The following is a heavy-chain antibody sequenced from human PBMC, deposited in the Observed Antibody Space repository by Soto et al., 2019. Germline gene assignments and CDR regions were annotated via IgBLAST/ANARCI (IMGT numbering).Heavy chain of an antibody. CDR1: GGTFSSYA. CDR2: IIPIFGTA. V-gene: IGHV1-69*01. Sequence: QVQLVQSGAEVKKPGSSVKVSCKASGGTFSSYAISWVRQAPGQGLEWMGGIIPIFGTANYAQKFQGRVTITADECTSTAYMELSSLRSEDTAVYYCASGERVYGSGTTYGMDVWGQGTTVTVSS. J-gene: IGHJ6*01. CDR3: ASGERVYGSGTTYGMDV. D-gene: IGHD3-10*01.